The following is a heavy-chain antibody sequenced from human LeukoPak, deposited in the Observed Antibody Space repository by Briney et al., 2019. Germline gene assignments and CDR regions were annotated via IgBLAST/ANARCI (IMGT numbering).Heavy chain of an antibody. Sequence: GGSLRLSCAASGFTFSSYEMNWVRQAPGKGLEWVSYISSSGSTIYYADSVKGRFTISRDNVKNSLYLQMNSLRAEDTAVYYCARDRGSGWYVDYWGQGTLVTVSS. J-gene: IGHJ4*02. CDR1: GFTFSSYE. CDR3: ARDRGSGWYVDY. V-gene: IGHV3-48*03. D-gene: IGHD6-19*01. CDR2: ISSSGSTI.